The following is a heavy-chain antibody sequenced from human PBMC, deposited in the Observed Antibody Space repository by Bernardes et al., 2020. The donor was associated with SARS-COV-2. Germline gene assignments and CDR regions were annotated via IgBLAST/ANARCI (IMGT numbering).Heavy chain of an antibody. D-gene: IGHD3-3*01. CDR1: GGSFSGYY. J-gene: IGHJ5*02. CDR2: INHSGST. Sequence: SETLSLTCAVYGGSFSGYYWSWIRQPPGKGLEWIGEINHSGSTNYNPSLKSRVTISVDTSKNQFSLKLSSVTAADTAVYYCARGHRWDFWSGYYPNWFDPWGQGTLVTVSS. V-gene: IGHV4-34*01. CDR3: ARGHRWDFWSGYYPNWFDP.